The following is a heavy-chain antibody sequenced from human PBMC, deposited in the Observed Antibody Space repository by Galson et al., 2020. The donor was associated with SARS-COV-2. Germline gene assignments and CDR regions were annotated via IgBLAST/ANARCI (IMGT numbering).Heavy chain of an antibody. CDR3: ARGDGRPARVRANAAFDI. D-gene: IGHD3-10*01. CDR1: GGSISSGDHY. V-gene: IGHV4-30-4*01. J-gene: IGHJ3*02. Sequence: SETLSLTCAVSGGSISSGDHYWSWIRQPPGKGLEWIGYIYYRGSTYYTPSLRGRLTLSVDTAKNEVSLNLISVTAADTAVYYCARGDGRPARVRANAAFDIWGQGTMVTVSS. CDR2: IYYRGST.